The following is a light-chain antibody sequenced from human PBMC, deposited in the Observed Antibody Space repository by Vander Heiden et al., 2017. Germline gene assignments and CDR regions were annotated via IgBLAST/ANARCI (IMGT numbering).Light chain of an antibody. V-gene: IGKV3-15*01. Sequence: EIVMPQSPATLSVSPGERATLTCRASQSVSSNFAWYQQKPGQAPMLLIDCASTRATGIPAMFSGSGSGTEFTLTISSLQSEDFAVYYCQQYKNWPPLTFGGGTKVEIK. CDR2: CAS. J-gene: IGKJ4*01. CDR1: QSVSSN. CDR3: QQYKNWPPLT.